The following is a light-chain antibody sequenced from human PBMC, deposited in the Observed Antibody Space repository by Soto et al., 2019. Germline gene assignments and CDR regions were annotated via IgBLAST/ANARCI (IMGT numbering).Light chain of an antibody. J-gene: IGLJ7*01. CDR1: SSNIGAGYA. V-gene: IGLV1-40*01. CDR3: QSYDSNLSGFM. CDR2: GNN. Sequence: QSVLTQPPSVSGAPGQRVTISCTGSSSNIGAGYAVHWYQQLPGTAPKLLTYGNNNRPSGVPDRFSGSKSGTSASLAITGLQAEDEADYYCQSYDSNLSGFMFGGGTQLTVL.